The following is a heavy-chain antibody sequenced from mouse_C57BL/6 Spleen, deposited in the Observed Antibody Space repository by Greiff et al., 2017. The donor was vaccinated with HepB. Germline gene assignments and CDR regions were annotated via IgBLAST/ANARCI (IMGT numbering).Heavy chain of an antibody. V-gene: IGHV1-15*01. CDR2: IDPETGGT. CDR1: GYTFTDYE. J-gene: IGHJ3*01. D-gene: IGHD3-2*02. CDR3: TRDTAQATGFAY. Sequence: QVQLKQSGAELVRPGASVTLSCKASGYTFTDYEMHWVKQTPVHGLEWIGAIDPETGGTAYNQKFKGKAILTADKSSSTAYMELLSLTSEDSAVYYCTRDTAQATGFAYWGQGTLVTVSA.